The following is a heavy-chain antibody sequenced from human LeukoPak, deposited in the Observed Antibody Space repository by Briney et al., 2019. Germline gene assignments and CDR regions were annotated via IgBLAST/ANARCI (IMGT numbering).Heavy chain of an antibody. Sequence: GGSLRLSCAASGFTFSSYSMNWVRQAPGKGLEWVSSISSSSSYIYYADSVKGRFTISRDNAKNSLYLQMNRLRAEDTAVYYCARVVTRVYYDSSGSDYWGQGTLVTVSS. CDR3: ARVVTRVYYDSSGSDY. CDR1: GFTFSSYS. CDR2: ISSSSSYI. D-gene: IGHD3-22*01. J-gene: IGHJ4*02. V-gene: IGHV3-21*01.